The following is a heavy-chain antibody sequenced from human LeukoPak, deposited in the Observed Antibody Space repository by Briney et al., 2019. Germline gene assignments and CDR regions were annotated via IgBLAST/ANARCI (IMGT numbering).Heavy chain of an antibody. Sequence: SQTLSVTFALSGDSVSSNNGAWNWIRQSPSRGLEWLGRTYYRSKWYNEYAVSMRGRMTINADTSKNQFSLQLNSVTPEDTAIYYCARDVATSGWYTFDYWGQGTLVTVSS. J-gene: IGHJ4*02. D-gene: IGHD6-19*01. CDR2: TYYRSKWYN. V-gene: IGHV6-1*01. CDR3: ARDVATSGWYTFDY. CDR1: GDSVSSNNGA.